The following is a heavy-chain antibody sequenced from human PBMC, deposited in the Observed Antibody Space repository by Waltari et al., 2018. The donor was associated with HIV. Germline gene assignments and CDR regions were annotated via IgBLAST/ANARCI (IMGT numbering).Heavy chain of an antibody. J-gene: IGHJ6*02. CDR3: ARIHGDIVVVPAAIYYYYYGMDV. CDR2: IFSNDEK. Sequence: QVTLKESGPVLVKPTETLTLTCTVSGFSLSNARMGVSWFRQPPGKALEWLAHIFSNDEKSYSTSLKSRLTISKDTSKSQVVLTMTNMDPVDTATYYCARIHGDIVVVPAAIYYYYYGMDVWGQGTTVTVSS. D-gene: IGHD2-2*01. CDR1: GFSLSNARMG. V-gene: IGHV2-26*01.